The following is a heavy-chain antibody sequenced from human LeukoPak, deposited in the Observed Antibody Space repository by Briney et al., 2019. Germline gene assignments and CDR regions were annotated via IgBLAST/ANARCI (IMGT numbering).Heavy chain of an antibody. V-gene: IGHV1-69*13. J-gene: IGHJ3*02. D-gene: IGHD3-3*01. CDR3: ARAITILKGAFDI. Sequence: ASVKVSCKASGGTFSSYAISWVRQAPGQGLEWMGGIIPIFGTANYAQKFQGRVTITADESTSTAYMELSSLRSEDTAVYYCARAITILKGAFDIWGQGTMVTVSS. CDR1: GGTFSSYA. CDR2: IIPIFGTA.